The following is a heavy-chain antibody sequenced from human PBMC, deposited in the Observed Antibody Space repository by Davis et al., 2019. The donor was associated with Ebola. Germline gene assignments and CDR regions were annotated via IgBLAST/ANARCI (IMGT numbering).Heavy chain of an antibody. CDR2: TRNKANSHTT. D-gene: IGHD3-9*01. CDR3: ARVSTGYYFDS. Sequence: GESLKISCAASGFTFSDHYMDWVRQAPGKGLEWVGRTRNKANSHTTEYAASVKGRFTISRDDSKNSLYLQMNSLKTEDTAVYYCARVSTGYYFDSWGQGTLVTVSS. CDR1: GFTFSDHY. V-gene: IGHV3-72*01. J-gene: IGHJ4*02.